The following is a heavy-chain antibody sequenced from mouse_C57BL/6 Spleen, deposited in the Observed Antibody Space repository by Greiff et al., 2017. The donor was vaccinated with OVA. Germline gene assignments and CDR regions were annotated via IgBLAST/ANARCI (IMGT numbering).Heavy chain of an antibody. Sequence: QVQLQQPGAELVKPGASVKLSCKASGYTFTSYWMQWVHQRPGQGLEWIGEIDPSDSYTNSNHKFKGKATLTVAPSSSTDYMQHSSLTAEDSAGYDWARSTRNYCSSCYAMDYWGQGTTVTVSS. CDR1: GYTFTSYW. CDR3: ARSTRNYCSSCYAMDY. J-gene: IGHJ4*01. D-gene: IGHD1-1*01. CDR2: IDPSDSYT. V-gene: IGHV1-50*01.